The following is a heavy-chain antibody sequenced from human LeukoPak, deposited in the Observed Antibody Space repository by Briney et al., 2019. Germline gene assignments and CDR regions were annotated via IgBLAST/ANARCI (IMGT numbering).Heavy chain of an antibody. D-gene: IGHD5-24*01. V-gene: IGHV4-39*01. CDR2: ISYSGST. CDR3: ARHLSQGDGTKRGFYY. J-gene: IGHJ4*02. CDR1: GGSISSRPYD. Sequence: SETLPLTCTVSGGSISSRPYDWSWIRQPPGKGLEYIGSISYSGSTYYNPSLRSRVTISVDTSSNQFSLKLCSVTAADTAVYYCARHLSQGDGTKRGFYYWGQGTLVTVSS.